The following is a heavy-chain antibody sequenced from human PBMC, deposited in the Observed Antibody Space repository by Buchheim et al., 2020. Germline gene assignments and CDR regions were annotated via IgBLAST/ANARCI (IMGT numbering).Heavy chain of an antibody. D-gene: IGHD2-2*01. CDR2: ISSSGNYR. Sequence: EVQLVESGGGLVKPGGSLRLSCAASGFTFSSYSMNWVRQAPGKGLEWVSSISSSGNYRYYADSLKGRFTISRDNTKNSLYLQMNSLRAEDTAVYYCAREECSSTSCYEGNGLDVWGQGTT. J-gene: IGHJ6*02. CDR3: AREECSSTSCYEGNGLDV. V-gene: IGHV3-21*01. CDR1: GFTFSSYS.